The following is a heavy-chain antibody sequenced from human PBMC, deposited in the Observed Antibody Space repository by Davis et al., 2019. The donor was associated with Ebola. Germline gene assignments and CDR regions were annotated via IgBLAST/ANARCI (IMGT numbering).Heavy chain of an antibody. CDR2: IKQDGSEK. CDR3: ARGGDWYYYYYGMDV. CDR1: GFTFSTYW. V-gene: IGHV3-7*01. Sequence: GESLKISCAASGFTFSTYWMSWVRQAPGKGLEWVANIKQDGSEKYYVDSVKGRFTISRDNAKNSLYLQMNSLRAEDTAVYYCARGGDWYYYYYGMDVWGQGTTVTVSS. J-gene: IGHJ6*02. D-gene: IGHD2-21*02.